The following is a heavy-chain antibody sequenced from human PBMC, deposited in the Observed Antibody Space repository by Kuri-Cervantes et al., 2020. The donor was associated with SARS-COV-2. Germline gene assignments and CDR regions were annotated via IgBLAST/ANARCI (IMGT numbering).Heavy chain of an antibody. D-gene: IGHD5/OR15-5a*01. CDR3: ARVSTDVAY. Sequence: ESLKISCTVSGGSISSYYWSWIRQPPGKGLEWIGYIYYSGSTNYNPSLKSRVTISVDTSKNQFSLKLSSVTAADTAVYYCARVSTDVAYWGQGTLVTVSS. V-gene: IGHV4-59*01. J-gene: IGHJ4*02. CDR2: IYYSGST. CDR1: GGSISSYY.